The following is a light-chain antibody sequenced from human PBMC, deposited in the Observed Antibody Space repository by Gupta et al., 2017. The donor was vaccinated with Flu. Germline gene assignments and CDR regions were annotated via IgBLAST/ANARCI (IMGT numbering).Light chain of an antibody. CDR3: QHYNTGPPEHN. V-gene: IGKV3-15*01. J-gene: IGKJ2*01. CDR2: DAS. CDR1: QSLNYN. Sequence: ILMTQSPATLSVSPGERATLSCRASQSLNYNLAWYQQKPGQAPRLLIYDASTRATGVPARFSGSGSGTEFILTISSLQSEDFALYYCQHYNTGPPEHNFGQGTKLEIK.